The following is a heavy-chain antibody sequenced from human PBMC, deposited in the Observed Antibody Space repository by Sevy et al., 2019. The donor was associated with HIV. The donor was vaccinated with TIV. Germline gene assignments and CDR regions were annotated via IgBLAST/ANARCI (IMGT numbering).Heavy chain of an antibody. CDR3: TRWKGAQSIFDY. Sequence: GGSLRLSCAASGFTFSKYSMSWVRQPPGKGLEWVSTLSFGCGEINYADSVKGRFTISRDDSKSIVYLQMNDLRTEDTGVYYCTRWKGAQSIFDYWGQGALVTVSS. CDR1: GFTFSKYS. D-gene: IGHD1-1*01. CDR2: LSFGCGEI. J-gene: IGHJ4*02. V-gene: IGHV3-23*01.